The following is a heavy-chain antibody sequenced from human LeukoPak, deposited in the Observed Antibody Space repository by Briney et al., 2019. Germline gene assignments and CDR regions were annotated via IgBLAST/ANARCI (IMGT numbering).Heavy chain of an antibody. CDR2: MNPNSGNK. Sequence: ASVKVSCKASGYTFTSYDINWVRQATGQGLEWMGWMNPNSGNKGYAQKFQGRVTMTRNTSISTAYMELSSLRSEDTAVYYCARVPGILATGYFDYWGQGTLVTVSS. CDR3: ARVPGILATGYFDY. J-gene: IGHJ4*02. D-gene: IGHD1-1*01. CDR1: GYTFTSYD. V-gene: IGHV1-8*01.